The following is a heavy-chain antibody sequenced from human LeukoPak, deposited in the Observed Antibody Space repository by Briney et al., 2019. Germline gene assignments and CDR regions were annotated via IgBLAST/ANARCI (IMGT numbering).Heavy chain of an antibody. CDR3: AREYSSSSFGYYYYYMDV. V-gene: IGHV1-18*01. D-gene: IGHD6-6*01. J-gene: IGHJ6*03. CDR2: ISAYNGNT. CDR1: GYTFTSYG. Sequence: VASVKVSCKASGYTFTSYGTSWVRQAPGQGLEWMGWISAYNGNTNYAQKLQGRVTMTTDTSTSTAYMELRSLRSDDTAVYYCAREYSSSSFGYYYYYMDVWGKGTTVTVSS.